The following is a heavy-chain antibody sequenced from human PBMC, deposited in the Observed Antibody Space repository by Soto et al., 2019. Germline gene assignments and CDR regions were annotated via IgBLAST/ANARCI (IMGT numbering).Heavy chain of an antibody. D-gene: IGHD2-15*01. V-gene: IGHV1-18*01. J-gene: IGHJ4*02. CDR3: GREYCSGGSCYSPDY. Sequence: QVQLVQSGAEVKKPGASVKVSCKASGYTFTTYGISWVRQAPGQGLEWMGWISDYNDYTIYAQKLQGRVTMTTDTSTSIAYMELRSLRSDDTAVYYCGREYCSGGSCYSPDYWGQGTLVTVSS. CDR2: ISDYNDYT. CDR1: GYTFTTYG.